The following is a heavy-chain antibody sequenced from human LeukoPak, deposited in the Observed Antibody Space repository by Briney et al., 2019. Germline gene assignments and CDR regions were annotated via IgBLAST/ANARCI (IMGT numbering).Heavy chain of an antibody. J-gene: IGHJ4*02. CDR3: ARVGDYAVRD. CDR1: GGSLSSYY. CDR2: IYYSGST. Sequence: SETLSLTCTVSGGSLSSYYWSWIRQPPGKGLEWIGYIYYSGSTNYNPSLKSRVTISVDTSKNQFSLKLSSVTAADTAVYYCARVGDYAVRDWGQGTLVTVSS. V-gene: IGHV4-59*01. D-gene: IGHD3-16*01.